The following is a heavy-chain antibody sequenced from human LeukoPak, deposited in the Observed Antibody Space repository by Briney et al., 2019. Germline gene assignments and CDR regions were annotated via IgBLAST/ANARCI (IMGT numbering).Heavy chain of an antibody. J-gene: IGHJ4*02. D-gene: IGHD3-22*01. V-gene: IGHV3-30-3*01. CDR1: GFTFSSYA. CDR2: ISYDGSNK. CDR3: ARDLYYYDSSGYYFPALGY. Sequence: GRSLRLSCADSGFTFSSYAMHWVRQAPGKGLAWVAVISYDGSNKYYADSVKGRFTISRDNSKNTLYLQMNSLRAEDTAVYYCARDLYYYDSSGYYFPALGYWGQGTLVTVSS.